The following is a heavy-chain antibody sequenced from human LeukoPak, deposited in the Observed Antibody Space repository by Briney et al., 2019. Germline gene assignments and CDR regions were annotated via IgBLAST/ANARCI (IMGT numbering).Heavy chain of an antibody. CDR1: GGSISSYY. J-gene: IGHJ4*02. CDR2: IYYSGST. D-gene: IGHD2-21*02. V-gene: IGHV4-59*01. CDR3: ARDDFYSPFDY. Sequence: SETLSLTCTVSGGSISSYYWSWIRQPPGKGLEWIGYIYYSGSTNYNPSLKSRVTISVDTSKNQFSLKLSSVTAADTAVYYCARDDFYSPFDYWGQGTLVTVSS.